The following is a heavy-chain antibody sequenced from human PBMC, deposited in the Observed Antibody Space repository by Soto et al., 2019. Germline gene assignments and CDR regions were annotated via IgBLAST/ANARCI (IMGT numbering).Heavy chain of an antibody. V-gene: IGHV4-34*01. CDR1: GGSFSDYY. CDR3: VRGGTGHMDV. CDR2: INHSGSS. Sequence: SETLSLTCAVYGGSFSDYYWSWIRQPPGKGLEWIGEINHSGSSNYNPCLKSRVTTSVDTSENQFSLRLSSVTAADTAVYYCVRGGTGHMDVWGKGITVTVSS. J-gene: IGHJ6*03.